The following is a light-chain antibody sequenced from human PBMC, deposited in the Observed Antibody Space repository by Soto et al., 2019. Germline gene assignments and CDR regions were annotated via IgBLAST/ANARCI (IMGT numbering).Light chain of an antibody. CDR2: GAS. CDR3: QQYSKWPIT. CDR1: QSVTTQ. Sequence: VSTQSPGTLSLSPGERATLSCRASQSVTTQLAWYQQKPGQAPRLLIYGASTRATGIPARFSGSGSGTEFSLTISSLQSEDFAVYYCQQYSKWPITFGQGTRLEI. J-gene: IGKJ5*01. V-gene: IGKV3-15*01.